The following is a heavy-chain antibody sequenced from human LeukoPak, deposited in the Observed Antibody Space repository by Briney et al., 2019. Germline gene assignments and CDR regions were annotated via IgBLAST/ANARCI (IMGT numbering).Heavy chain of an antibody. V-gene: IGHV1-2*02. CDR2: INPNSGGT. Sequence: ASVKVSCKASGYTFTGYYMNWVRQAPGQGLEWMGWINPNSGGTNYAQKFQGRVTMTRDTSISTAYMDLSRLRSDDTAVYYCARDFERYCSGGSCYEYYFDYWGQGTLVTVSS. CDR1: GYTFTGYY. CDR3: ARDFERYCSGGSCYEYYFDY. J-gene: IGHJ4*02. D-gene: IGHD2-15*01.